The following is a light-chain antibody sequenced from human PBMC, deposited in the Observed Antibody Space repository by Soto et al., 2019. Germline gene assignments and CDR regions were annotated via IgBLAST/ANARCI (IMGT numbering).Light chain of an antibody. J-gene: IGKJ4*01. Sequence: DIQLTQSPSFLSASVGDTVTITCRVSQAMSTYLAWYQQKPGKVPKLLIRSASTLQSGVPPRFSGGGSGTEFTLTISTLQPDVSGIYYCQQLNGYQLAFGGGTNVEIK. V-gene: IGKV1-9*01. CDR3: QQLNGYQLA. CDR1: QAMSTY. CDR2: SAS.